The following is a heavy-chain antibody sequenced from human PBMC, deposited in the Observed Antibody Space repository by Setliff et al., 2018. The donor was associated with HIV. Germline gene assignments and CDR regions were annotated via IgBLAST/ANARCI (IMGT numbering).Heavy chain of an antibody. D-gene: IGHD3-10*01. CDR2: INPTGAST. CDR1: GYRFTSDY. Sequence: ASVKVSCKASGYRFTSDYMHWVRQAPGQGLEWMGIINPTGASTTYAQQFQGRVTMTRDTSTSTAYMELSSLRSEDTAMYYCTIRGFGSGTVLLDYWGQGTLVTVSS. V-gene: IGHV1-46*01. CDR3: TIRGFGSGTVLLDY. J-gene: IGHJ4*02.